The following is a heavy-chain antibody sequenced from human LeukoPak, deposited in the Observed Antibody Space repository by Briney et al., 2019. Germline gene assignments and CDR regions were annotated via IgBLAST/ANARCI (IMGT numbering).Heavy chain of an antibody. Sequence: GASVKVSCKASGGTFSSYTISWVRQAPGQGLEWMGRIIPILGIANSAQKFQGRVTITADKPTSTAYMELSSLRSEDTAVYYCARAVAGTGYFDYWGQGTLVTVSS. D-gene: IGHD6-19*01. CDR1: GGTFSSYT. J-gene: IGHJ4*02. CDR2: IIPILGIA. V-gene: IGHV1-69*02. CDR3: ARAVAGTGYFDY.